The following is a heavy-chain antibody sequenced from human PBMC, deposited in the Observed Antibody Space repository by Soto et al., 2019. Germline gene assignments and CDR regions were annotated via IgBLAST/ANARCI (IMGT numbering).Heavy chain of an antibody. CDR1: GYGFDGFW. CDR2: IFPRDSEI. CDR3: ARGSRIAAAGGGMDV. V-gene: IGHV5-51*01. Sequence: PGESLKISCTASGYGFDGFWIGWVRQMPGKGLEWMGIIFPRDSEIKYSPSFQGRVTMTRDTSTSTVYMELSSLRSEDTAVYYCARGSRIAAAGGGMDVWGQGTTVTVSS. D-gene: IGHD6-13*01. J-gene: IGHJ6*02.